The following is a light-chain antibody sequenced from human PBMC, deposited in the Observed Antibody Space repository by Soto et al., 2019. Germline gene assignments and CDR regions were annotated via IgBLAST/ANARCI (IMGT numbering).Light chain of an antibody. Sequence: EIVMTQSPSTLSLSPVEGAALSCVASQSVSSNLAWYQQKPGQAPRLLIYGASTRATGIPARFSGSGSGTEFTLTISSLQSEDYAVYYCHQYNNWPPWTFGQGTKVDIK. J-gene: IGKJ1*01. CDR1: QSVSSN. V-gene: IGKV3-15*01. CDR2: GAS. CDR3: HQYNNWPPWT.